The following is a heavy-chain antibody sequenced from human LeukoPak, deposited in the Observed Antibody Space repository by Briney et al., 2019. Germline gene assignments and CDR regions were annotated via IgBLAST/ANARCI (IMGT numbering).Heavy chain of an antibody. CDR1: GFTFSSYW. CDR3: AREGRYYYDSSGYYYGY. Sequence: PGGSLRLSCAASGFTFSSYWMSWVRQAPGKGLEWVANIKQDGSEKYYVDSVKGRFTISRDNAKNSLYLQMNGLRAEDTAVYYCAREGRYYYDSSGYYYGYWGQGTLVTVSS. V-gene: IGHV3-7*01. D-gene: IGHD3-22*01. CDR2: IKQDGSEK. J-gene: IGHJ4*02.